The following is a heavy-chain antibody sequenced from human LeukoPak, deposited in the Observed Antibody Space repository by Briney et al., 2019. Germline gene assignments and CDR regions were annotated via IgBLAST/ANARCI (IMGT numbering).Heavy chain of an antibody. Sequence: GGSLRLSCAASGFTFSSYAMSWVRQAPGKGLEWVSAISGSGGSTYYADSVKGRFTISRDNSKNTLYLQMNSLRAEDAAVYYCAKGGAEWIQLCYFDYWGQGTLVTVSS. CDR3: AKGGAEWIQLCYFDY. J-gene: IGHJ4*02. D-gene: IGHD5-18*01. V-gene: IGHV3-23*01. CDR2: ISGSGGST. CDR1: GFTFSSYA.